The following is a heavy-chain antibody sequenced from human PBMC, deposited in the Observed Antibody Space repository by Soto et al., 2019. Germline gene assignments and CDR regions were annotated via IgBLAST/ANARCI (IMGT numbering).Heavy chain of an antibody. J-gene: IGHJ4*02. D-gene: IGHD6-19*01. CDR1: GYTFLSYG. CDR3: ARAVAVAADFDY. Sequence: ASVKVSCKTSGYTFLSYGVSWVRQAPGQGLEWMGRITAYNGNRDYPQKFQGRVTMTTDTSTSTAYMELSSLRSEDTAVYYCARAVAVAADFDYWGQGTLVTVSS. CDR2: ITAYNGNR. V-gene: IGHV1-18*01.